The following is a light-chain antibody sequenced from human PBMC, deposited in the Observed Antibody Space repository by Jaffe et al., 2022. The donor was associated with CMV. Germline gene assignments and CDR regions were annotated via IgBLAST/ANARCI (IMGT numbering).Light chain of an antibody. Sequence: EIVMTQSPATLSVSPGERATLSCRASQSVRSNLAWYQQRPGQAPRLLIYGASTRATGIPARFSGSGSETEFTLTISSLQSEDFAVYYCQQYDNWPQLTFGGGTKVEI. CDR1: QSVRSN. CDR3: QQYDNWPQLT. J-gene: IGKJ4*01. V-gene: IGKV3-15*01. CDR2: GAS.